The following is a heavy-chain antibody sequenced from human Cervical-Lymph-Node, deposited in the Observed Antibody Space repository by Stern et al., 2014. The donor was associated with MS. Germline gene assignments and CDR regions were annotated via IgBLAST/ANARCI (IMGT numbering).Heavy chain of an antibody. CDR1: GYTFTGYY. D-gene: IGHD7-27*01. CDR2: INPNSGDT. CDR3: ARDMGNWGDDY. J-gene: IGHJ4*02. V-gene: IGHV1-2*02. Sequence: VQLVESGAEVKKPGASVKVSCKASGYTFTGYYIHWVRQAHGQGLEWMGWINPNSGDTNYAQKFQGRVTMTSDTSISTAYMELSRLTSDDTAVYYCARDMGNWGDDYWGQGTLVTVSS.